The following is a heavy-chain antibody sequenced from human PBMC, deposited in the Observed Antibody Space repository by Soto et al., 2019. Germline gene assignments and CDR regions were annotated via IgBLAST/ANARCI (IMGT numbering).Heavy chain of an antibody. CDR2: IYYIGST. CDR1: GDSITNSNYY. CDR3: AGRNSLASVSLNFRELSNYKWIDH. V-gene: IGHV4-39*01. J-gene: IGHJ5*02. D-gene: IGHD3-16*02. Sequence: QLQLQESGPGLVKPSETLSLTCTVSGDSITNSNYYWGWFRQPPGKGLEWIASIYYIGSTYYNPSLTRRVTISVDTSNNQFSLNLNSVTASDTAVYYCAGRNSLASVSLNFRELSNYKWIDHCGPGTLVTVSS.